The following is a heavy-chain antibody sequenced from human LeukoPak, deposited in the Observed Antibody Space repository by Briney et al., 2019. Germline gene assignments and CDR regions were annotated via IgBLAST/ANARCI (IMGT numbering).Heavy chain of an antibody. V-gene: IGHV4-59*08. CDR3: ARHPSSSWSLAAFDI. D-gene: IGHD6-13*01. J-gene: IGHJ3*02. Sequence: SETLSLTCTVSGGSISSYFWSWIRQPPGKGLEWIGYIYGSGGTNYNPPLKSRVTISVDTSKDQFSLQLSSVTAADTAVYYCARHPSSSWSLAAFDIWGQGTMVTVSS. CDR1: GGSISSYF. CDR2: IYGSGGT.